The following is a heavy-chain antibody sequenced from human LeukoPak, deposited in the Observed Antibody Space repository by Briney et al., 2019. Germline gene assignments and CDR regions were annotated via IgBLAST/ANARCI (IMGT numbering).Heavy chain of an antibody. CDR1: GFTFSSSP. D-gene: IGHD4-17*01. Sequence: GGSLRLSCVASGFTFSSSPMSWVRQAPGKGLEWVSSITGSGVRTFYADSVKGRFTISRDNSKDTLNLQMNSLRAEDTAVYYCAGRCIYDDYGRLDAFDVWGQGTMVTVSS. CDR3: AGRCIYDDYGRLDAFDV. V-gene: IGHV3-23*01. J-gene: IGHJ3*01. CDR2: ITGSGVRT.